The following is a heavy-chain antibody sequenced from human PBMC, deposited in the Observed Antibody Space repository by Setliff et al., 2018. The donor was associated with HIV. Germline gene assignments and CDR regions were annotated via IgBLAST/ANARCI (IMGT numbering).Heavy chain of an antibody. CDR2: TSFDGNNQ. CDR1: GFTLSSHS. D-gene: IGHD1-1*01. V-gene: IGHV3-30*03. CDR3: ASARIPTGGTSTSLDF. J-gene: IGHJ4*02. Sequence: GGSLRLSCAASGFTLSSHSMNWVRQAPGRGPEWVALTSFDGNNQYYADSVKGRFTISRDNSKNTVFMQLDTLRREDTAVYYCASARIPTGGTSTSLDFWGQGALVTVSS.